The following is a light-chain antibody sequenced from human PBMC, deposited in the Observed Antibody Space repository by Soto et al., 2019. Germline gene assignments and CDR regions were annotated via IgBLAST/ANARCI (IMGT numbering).Light chain of an antibody. V-gene: IGKV3-15*01. CDR1: QSVKTF. CDR2: GAS. Sequence: EIVMTQSPATLSVSPGERATLSCRASQSVKTFLVWYQQKPGQAPRLLXYGASTRATGIPARFSGSGSGTELTLTISSLQSEDFAVYYCQQYNNWPPITFGQGTRLEIK. J-gene: IGKJ5*01. CDR3: QQYNNWPPIT.